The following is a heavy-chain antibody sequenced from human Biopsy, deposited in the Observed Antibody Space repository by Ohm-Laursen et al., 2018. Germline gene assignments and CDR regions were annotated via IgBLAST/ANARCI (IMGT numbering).Heavy chain of an antibody. CDR2: INCKTGAT. V-gene: IGHV1-2*02. J-gene: IGHJ4*02. CDR1: SYTFTDYN. Sequence: GASVKVSCKASSYTFTDYNIHWMRQAPGQGLEWLGYINCKTGATNYAQKFQGTVTMTRDTSISTAYLALDSLRSADTAIYYCARDPLNGHKHFDYWGQGSLVTVSS. D-gene: IGHD2-8*01. CDR3: ARDPLNGHKHFDY.